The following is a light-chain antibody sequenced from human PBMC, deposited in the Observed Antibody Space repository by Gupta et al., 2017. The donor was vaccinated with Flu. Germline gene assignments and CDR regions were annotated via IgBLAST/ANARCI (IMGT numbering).Light chain of an antibody. Sequence: PASLSVSPGERVTLSCRASQSVADYLAWYQQKPGQAPRLLIYGASTRATGIPTRFSGSGSETEFTLTISSLQSEDFAVYYCQQDDNWPPTFGQGTKVEV. CDR3: QQDDNWPPT. CDR1: QSVADY. J-gene: IGKJ1*01. CDR2: GAS. V-gene: IGKV3D-15*01.